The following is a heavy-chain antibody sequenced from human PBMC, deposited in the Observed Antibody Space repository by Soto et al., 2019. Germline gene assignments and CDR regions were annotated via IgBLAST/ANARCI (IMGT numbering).Heavy chain of an antibody. CDR3: ALRYCSRTTCPPLNSYFYMDV. V-gene: IGHV3-23*01. J-gene: IGHJ6*03. CDR2: ISGSGGTT. Sequence: QPGGSLRLSCAASGFTFSNYAMTWVRQAPGKGLEWVSGISGSGGTTFYAGSVKGRFPISRDNSKNTLYLQMNSLRAEDTAVYYCALRYCSRTTCPPLNSYFYMDVWGKGTTVTVSS. D-gene: IGHD2-2*01. CDR1: GFTFSNYA.